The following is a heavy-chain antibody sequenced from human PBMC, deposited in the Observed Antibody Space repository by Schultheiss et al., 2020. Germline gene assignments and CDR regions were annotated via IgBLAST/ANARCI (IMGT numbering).Heavy chain of an antibody. CDR2: IYPGDSDT. CDR1: GYSFTLYW. J-gene: IGHJ4*02. Sequence: GESLKISCKGSGYSFTLYWIGWVRQMPGKGLEWMGIIYPGDSDTRYSPSFQGQVTISADKSISTAYLQWSSLKASDTAMYYCARLGTMVRRGGFIDYWGQGTLVTVSS. CDR3: ARLGTMVRRGGFIDY. D-gene: IGHD3-10*01. V-gene: IGHV5-51*01.